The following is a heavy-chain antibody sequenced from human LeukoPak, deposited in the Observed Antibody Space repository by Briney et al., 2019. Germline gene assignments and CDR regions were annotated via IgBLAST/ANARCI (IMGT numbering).Heavy chain of an antibody. D-gene: IGHD3-10*01. CDR1: GGSISSSSYY. Sequence: SETLSLTCTVSGGSISSSSYYWGWIRQPPGKGLEWIGSIYYSGSTYYNPSLKSRVTISVDTSKNQFSLKLSSVTAADTAVYYCARGRAGRGAMVRGVTSYFDYWGQGTLVTVSS. CDR2: IYYSGST. CDR3: ARGRAGRGAMVRGVTSYFDY. V-gene: IGHV4-39*01. J-gene: IGHJ4*02.